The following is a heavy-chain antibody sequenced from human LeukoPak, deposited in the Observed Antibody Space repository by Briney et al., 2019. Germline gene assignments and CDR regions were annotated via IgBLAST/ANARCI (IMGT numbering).Heavy chain of an antibody. CDR1: EFTFSDYY. D-gene: IGHD5-18*01. V-gene: IGHV3-11*01. CDR2: ISSSGSTI. CDR3: AKVENVDTAMDVGFDP. Sequence: GGSLTLSCAASEFTFSDYYMSWIRQAPGKGLEWVSYISSSGSTIYYADSVKGRFTISRDNAKNSLYLQMNSLRAEDTALYYCAKVENVDTAMDVGFDPWGQGTLVTVSS. J-gene: IGHJ5*02.